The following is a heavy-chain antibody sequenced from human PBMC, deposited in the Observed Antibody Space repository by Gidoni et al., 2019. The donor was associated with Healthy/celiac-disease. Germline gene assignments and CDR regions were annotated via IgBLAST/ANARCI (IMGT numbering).Heavy chain of an antibody. CDR2: IYYSGST. J-gene: IGHJ4*02. CDR3: ARQGYYDSSGYYY. D-gene: IGHD3-22*01. V-gene: IGHV4-39*01. CDR1: GGSISSSSYS. Sequence: QLQLQESGPGLVKPSETLSLTCTVSGGSISSSSYSWGWIRQPPGKGLEWIGSIYYSGSTYYNPSLKSRVTISVDTSKNQFSLKLSSVTAADTAVYYCARQGYYDSSGYYYWGQGTLVTVSS.